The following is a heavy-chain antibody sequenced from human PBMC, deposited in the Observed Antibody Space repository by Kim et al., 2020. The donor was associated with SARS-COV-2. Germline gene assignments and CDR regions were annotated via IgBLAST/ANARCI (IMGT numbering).Heavy chain of an antibody. Sequence: QKFQGRVTITRDTSASTAYMELSSLRSEDTAVYYCARGTQVSYYYYGMDVWGQGTTVTVSS. J-gene: IGHJ6*02. CDR3: ARGTQVSYYYYGMDV. D-gene: IGHD1-1*01. V-gene: IGHV1-3*01.